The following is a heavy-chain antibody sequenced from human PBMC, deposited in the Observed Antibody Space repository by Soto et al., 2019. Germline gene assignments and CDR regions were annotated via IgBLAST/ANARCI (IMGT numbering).Heavy chain of an antibody. J-gene: IGHJ4*02. CDR3: ARLYYYGSGYFFDY. Sequence: SETLSLTCTVSGGSVSSGSYYWSWIRQPPGKGLEWIGYIYYSGSTNYNPSLKSRVTISVDTSKNQFSLKLSSVTAADTAVYYCARLYYYGSGYFFDYWGQGTLVTVSS. D-gene: IGHD3-10*01. CDR2: IYYSGST. CDR1: GGSVSSGSYY. V-gene: IGHV4-61*01.